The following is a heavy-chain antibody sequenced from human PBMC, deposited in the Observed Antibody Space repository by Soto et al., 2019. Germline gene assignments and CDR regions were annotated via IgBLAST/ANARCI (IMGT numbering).Heavy chain of an antibody. V-gene: IGHV3-30-3*01. CDR1: GFTFSSYA. D-gene: IGHD3-3*01. CDR3: ARESGGLRFLEWLDRGGMDV. J-gene: IGHJ6*02. CDR2: ISYDGSNK. Sequence: QVQLVESGGGVVQPGRSLRLSCAAAGFTFSSYAMHWVRQAPGKGLEWVAVISYDGSNKYYADSVKGRFTISRDNSKNTLYLQMNSLRAEDTAVYYCARESGGLRFLEWLDRGGMDVWGQGTTVTVSS.